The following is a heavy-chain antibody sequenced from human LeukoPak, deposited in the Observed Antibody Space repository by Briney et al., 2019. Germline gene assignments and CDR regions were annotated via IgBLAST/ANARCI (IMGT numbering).Heavy chain of an antibody. CDR2: ISGSGGST. V-gene: IGHV3-23*01. CDR3: AKMDGISGAGFTD. D-gene: IGHD5-24*01. CDR1: GFTFSTYA. Sequence: GGSLRLSCAASGFTFSTYAMSWVRQAPGKGLEWVSAISGSGGSTYYADSVKGRFTISRDNSKSTLYLQVNSLRAEDTAVYYCAKMDGISGAGFTDWGQGTLVTVSS. J-gene: IGHJ4*02.